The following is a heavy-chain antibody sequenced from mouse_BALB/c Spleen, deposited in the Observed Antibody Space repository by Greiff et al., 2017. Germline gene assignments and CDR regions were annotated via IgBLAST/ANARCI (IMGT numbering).Heavy chain of an antibody. J-gene: IGHJ4*01. CDR1: GFTFSSFG. CDR2: ISSGSSTI. Sequence: DVHLVESGGGLVQPGGSRKLSCAASGFTFSSFGMHWVRQAPEKGLEWVAYISSGSSTIYYADTVKGRFTISRDNPKNTLFLQMTSLRSEDTAMYYCARWLGDYYAMDYWGQGTSVTVSS. V-gene: IGHV5-17*02. D-gene: IGHD3-1*01. CDR3: ARWLGDYYAMDY.